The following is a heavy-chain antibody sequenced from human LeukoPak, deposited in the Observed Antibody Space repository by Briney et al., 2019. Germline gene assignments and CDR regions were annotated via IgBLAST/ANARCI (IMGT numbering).Heavy chain of an antibody. CDR1: GGSISSGSYY. D-gene: IGHD2-2*01. V-gene: IGHV4-61*02. CDR3: ARQASHLDY. Sequence: SETLSLTCTVSGGSISSGSYYWSWIRQPAGKGLGWIGRIYTSGSTNYNPSLKSRVTISVDTSKNQFSLKLSSVTAADTAVYYCARQASHLDYWGQGTLVTVSS. CDR2: IYTSGST. J-gene: IGHJ4*02.